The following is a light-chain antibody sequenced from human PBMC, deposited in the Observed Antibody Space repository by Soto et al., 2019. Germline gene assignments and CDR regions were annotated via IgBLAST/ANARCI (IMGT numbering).Light chain of an antibody. J-gene: IGLJ1*01. CDR1: SSDVGGYNY. CDR2: GVS. Sequence: QSALTQPRSVSGSPGQSVTISCTGTSSDVGGYNYVSWYQQHPGKAPKLMIYGVSKRPSGVPDRFSGSKSGNTASLTIPGLQAEDEADYYCCSYAGSYTFPYVFGTGTKVTVL. CDR3: CSYAGSYTFPYV. V-gene: IGLV2-11*01.